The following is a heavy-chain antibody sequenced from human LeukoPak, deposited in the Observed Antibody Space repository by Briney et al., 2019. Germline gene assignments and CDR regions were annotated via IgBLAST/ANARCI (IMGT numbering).Heavy chain of an antibody. J-gene: IGHJ4*02. CDR3: AKETYGDYARAFDY. CDR1: GFTFSSYA. D-gene: IGHD4-17*01. Sequence: RTGGSLRLSCAASGFTFSSYAMSWVRQAPGKGLEWVSAISGSGGSTYYADSVKGRFTISRDNSENTLYLQMNSLRAEDTAVYYCAKETYGDYARAFDYWGQGTLVTVSS. CDR2: ISGSGGST. V-gene: IGHV3-23*01.